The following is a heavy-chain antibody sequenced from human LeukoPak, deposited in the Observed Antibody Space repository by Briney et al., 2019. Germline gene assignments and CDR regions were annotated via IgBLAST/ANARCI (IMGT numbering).Heavy chain of an antibody. V-gene: IGHV6-1*01. CDR1: GDSVSTNGVA. J-gene: IGHJ3*02. Sequence: SQTLSLTCGLSGDSVSTNGVAWNWIRQSPSRGLEWLGRTYYRSKWYNDYAVSVKSRITINPDTSRNQFSLQLNSVTPEDTAVYYCARGRSSAFDTWGQGTVVTVS. CDR3: ARGRSSAFDT. CDR2: TYYRSKWYN.